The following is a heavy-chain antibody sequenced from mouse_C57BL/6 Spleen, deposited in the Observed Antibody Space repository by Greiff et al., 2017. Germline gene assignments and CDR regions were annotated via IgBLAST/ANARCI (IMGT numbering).Heavy chain of an antibody. CDR3: ARHYDYDGWAWFAY. V-gene: IGHV5-6*01. CDR2: ISSGGSYT. J-gene: IGHJ3*01. Sequence: EVQVVESGGDLVKPGGSLKLSCAASGFTFSSYGMSWVRQTPDKRLEWVATISSGGSYTYYPDSVKGRFTISRDNAKNTLYLQMSSLKSEDTAMYYCARHYDYDGWAWFAYWGQGTLVTVSA. D-gene: IGHD2-4*01. CDR1: GFTFSSYG.